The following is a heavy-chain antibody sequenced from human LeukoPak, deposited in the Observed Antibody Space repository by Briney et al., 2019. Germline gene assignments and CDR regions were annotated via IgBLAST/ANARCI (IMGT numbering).Heavy chain of an antibody. CDR2: IRYDGSNK. V-gene: IGHV3-30*02. J-gene: IGHJ4*02. Sequence: GGSLRLSCAASGFTFSSYGMHWVRQAPGKGLEWVAFIRYDGSNKYYADSVKGRFTISRDNSKNTLYLQMNSPRAEDTAVYYCAKDMITFGGVIVGEDYWGQGTLVTVSS. CDR1: GFTFSSYG. CDR3: AKDMITFGGVIVGEDY. D-gene: IGHD3-16*02.